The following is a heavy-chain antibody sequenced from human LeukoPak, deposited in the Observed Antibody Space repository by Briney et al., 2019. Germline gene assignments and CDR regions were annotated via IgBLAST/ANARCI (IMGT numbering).Heavy chain of an antibody. CDR1: GFTFSSYG. Sequence: SGGSLRLSCAASGFTFSSYGMHWVRQAPGKGLEWVAVIWYDGSNKYYADSVKGRFTISRDNSKNTLYLQMNSLRAEDTAVYYCAKPDTAMATGLFDCWGQGTLVTVSS. D-gene: IGHD5-18*01. J-gene: IGHJ4*02. CDR2: IWYDGSNK. CDR3: AKPDTAMATGLFDC. V-gene: IGHV3-33*06.